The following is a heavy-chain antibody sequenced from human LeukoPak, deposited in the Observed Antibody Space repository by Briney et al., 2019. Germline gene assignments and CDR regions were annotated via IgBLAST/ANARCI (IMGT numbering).Heavy chain of an antibody. D-gene: IGHD5-18*01. J-gene: IGHJ3*02. V-gene: IGHV3-7*03. Sequence: GGSLRLSCAASGFAFSHYWMSWVRQAPGKGLEWLANIRQDGSDNYYADSVKGRFTFSRDNSKNTLYLQMNSLRAEDTAVYYCAKEIQLWSDAFDIWGQGTMVTVSS. CDR2: IRQDGSDN. CDR1: GFAFSHYW. CDR3: AKEIQLWSDAFDI.